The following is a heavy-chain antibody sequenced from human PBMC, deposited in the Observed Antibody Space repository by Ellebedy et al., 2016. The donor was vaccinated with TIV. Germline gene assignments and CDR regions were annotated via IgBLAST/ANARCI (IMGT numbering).Heavy chain of an antibody. CDR2: INTGNGNR. J-gene: IGHJ6*02. D-gene: IGHD3-3*01. Sequence: ASVKVSXXASGYNFTNYALHWVRQAPGQSLEWLGWINTGNGNRKYSQKFQGRVTITTDTSASTASMELSSLMSDDTAVYYCATREWQDPMDVWGQGTTVTVSS. CDR1: GYNFTNYA. CDR3: ATREWQDPMDV. V-gene: IGHV1-3*04.